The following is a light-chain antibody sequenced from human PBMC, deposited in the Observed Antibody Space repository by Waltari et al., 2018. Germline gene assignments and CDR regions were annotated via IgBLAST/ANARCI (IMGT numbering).Light chain of an antibody. CDR3: QQYDNPTWT. CDR2: DAS. J-gene: IGKJ1*01. CDR1: QDISNY. V-gene: IGKV1-33*01. Sequence: DIQMTQSPSSLSASVGERVTITCQASQDISNYLNWYQQKPGKAPKHLIYDASNLETGVPSRFIGSGSGTDFTFTISILQPEDIATYYCQQYDNPTWTFGQGTKVEIK.